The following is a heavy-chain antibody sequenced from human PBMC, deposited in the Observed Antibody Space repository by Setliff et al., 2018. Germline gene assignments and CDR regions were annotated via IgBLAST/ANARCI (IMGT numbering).Heavy chain of an antibody. D-gene: IGHD3-3*01. V-gene: IGHV3-23*01. CDR1: GFTFSSYA. J-gene: IGHJ4*02. Sequence: GGSLRLSCVASGFTFSSYAMSWVRQAPGKGLEWVSAISGSSGNTFYADSVKGRFTISRENSKDTLYLQMNSLRAEDTAVYYCAKNYSFWRAYIDYWGQGTLVTVSS. CDR2: ISGSSGNT. CDR3: AKNYSFWRAYIDY.